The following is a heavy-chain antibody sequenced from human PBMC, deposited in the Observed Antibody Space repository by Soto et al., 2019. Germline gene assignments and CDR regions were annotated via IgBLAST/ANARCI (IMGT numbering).Heavy chain of an antibody. J-gene: IGHJ6*02. CDR2: IYYSGST. Sequence: SETLSLTCTVSGGSIRSGGYYWSWVRQSPRRGLEWIGNIYYSGSTYYNPSLKSRLTVSVDTSKNQFSLNLSSVTAADTAVYYCARDRLMATAGTARHYFGLDVWGQGTTVTVSS. CDR3: ARDRLMATAGTARHYFGLDV. CDR1: GGSIRSGGYY. D-gene: IGHD5-18*01. V-gene: IGHV4-31*03.